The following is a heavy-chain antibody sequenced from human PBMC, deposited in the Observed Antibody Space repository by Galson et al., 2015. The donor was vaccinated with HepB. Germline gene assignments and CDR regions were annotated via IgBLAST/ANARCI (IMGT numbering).Heavy chain of an antibody. CDR2: ISGSGGST. CDR1: GFTFSSYA. D-gene: IGHD3-10*01. J-gene: IGHJ4*02. CDR3: AKEGSSGVLAPIDY. Sequence: ALRLSCAASGFTFSSYAMSWVRQAPGKGLEWVSAISGSGGSTYYADSVKGRFTISRDNSKNTLYLQMNSLRAEDTAVYYCAKEGSSGVLAPIDYWGQGTLVTVSS. V-gene: IGHV3-23*01.